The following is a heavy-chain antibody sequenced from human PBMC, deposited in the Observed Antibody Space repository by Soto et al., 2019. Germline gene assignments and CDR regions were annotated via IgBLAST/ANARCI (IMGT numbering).Heavy chain of an antibody. Sequence: EESLKISCKGSGYSFTSYWIAWLRQMPGKGLEWMGIIYPGDSDTRYSPSFQGQVTISADKSITTAYLQWSSLRASDTAMYYCAIQSHTSTSFDPWGPGTRFTVAS. CDR2: IYPGDSDT. V-gene: IGHV5-51*01. CDR3: AIQSHTSTSFDP. J-gene: IGHJ5*02. D-gene: IGHD3-16*01. CDR1: GYSFTSYW.